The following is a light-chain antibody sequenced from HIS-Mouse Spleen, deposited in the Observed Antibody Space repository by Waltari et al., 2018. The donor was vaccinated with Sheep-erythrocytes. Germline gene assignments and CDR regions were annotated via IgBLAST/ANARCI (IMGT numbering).Light chain of an antibody. V-gene: IGLV2-23*01. CDR1: SSDVGSYNL. CDR3: CSYAGSSTPWV. Sequence: QSALTQPASVSGSPGQSIPLPCTGTSSDVGSYNLASWYEQHPGQAPKLMIYEGSKRPAGVSNRFSGSRSGNTASLTISGLQAEDEADYYCCSYAGSSTPWVFGGGTKLTVL. J-gene: IGLJ3*02. CDR2: EGS.